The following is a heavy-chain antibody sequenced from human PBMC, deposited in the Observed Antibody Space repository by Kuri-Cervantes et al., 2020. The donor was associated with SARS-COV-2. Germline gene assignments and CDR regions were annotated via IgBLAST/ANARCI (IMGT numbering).Heavy chain of an antibody. CDR2: INHSGST. J-gene: IGHJ5*02. CDR3: ARGGYSGYEGWFDP. Sequence: ESLEISCAVYGGSFSGYYWSWIRQPPGKGLEWIGEINHSGSTNYNPSLKSRVTISVDTSKNQFSLKLSSVTAADTAVYYCARGGYSGYEGWFDPWGQGTLVTV. D-gene: IGHD5-12*01. V-gene: IGHV4-34*01. CDR1: GGSFSGYY.